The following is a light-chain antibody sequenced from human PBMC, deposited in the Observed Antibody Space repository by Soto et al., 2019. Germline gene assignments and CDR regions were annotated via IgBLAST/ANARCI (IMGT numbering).Light chain of an antibody. Sequence: EVVLTQSPGTLSLSSGERATLSCRASQSFRCLLAWYQQKPGQAPRLLIYDAYNRATGIPDRFSGSGSGTDFTLTISRLEPEDFAVYYCQQHSHWPPWTFGQGTKVDIK. CDR1: QSFRCL. V-gene: IGKV3-11*01. J-gene: IGKJ1*01. CDR2: DAY. CDR3: QQHSHWPPWT.